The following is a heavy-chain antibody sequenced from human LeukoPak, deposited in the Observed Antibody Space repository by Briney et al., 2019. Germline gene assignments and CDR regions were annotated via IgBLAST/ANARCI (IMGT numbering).Heavy chain of an antibody. CDR3: ARQGGYDILTGDAFDI. D-gene: IGHD3-9*01. J-gene: IGHJ3*02. CDR2: IYPGDSDT. Sequence: PGESLKISCKGSGYRFTNYWIGWVRQMPGKGLEWMGIIYPGDSDTRYSPSFPGQVTISADKSISTAYLQWNSLKASDTAMYYCARQGGYDILTGDAFDIWGQGTMVTVSS. CDR1: GYRFTNYW. V-gene: IGHV5-51*01.